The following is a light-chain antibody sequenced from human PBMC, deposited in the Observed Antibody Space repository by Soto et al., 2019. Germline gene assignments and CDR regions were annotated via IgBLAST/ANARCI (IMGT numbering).Light chain of an antibody. CDR3: QQRSNWPPSIT. CDR2: DAS. Sequence: IVLTQSPSTLSLSPVEIATLSCVASQSVSSYLAWYQQKPGQAPRLLIYDASNRATGIPARFSGSGSGTDFTLTISSLEPEDFAVYYCQQRSNWPPSITFGQGTRLEIK. J-gene: IGKJ5*01. V-gene: IGKV3-11*01. CDR1: QSVSSY.